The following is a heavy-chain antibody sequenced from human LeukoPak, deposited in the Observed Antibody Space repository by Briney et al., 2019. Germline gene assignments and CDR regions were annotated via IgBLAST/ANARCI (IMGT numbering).Heavy chain of an antibody. CDR1: GFTFSSYW. V-gene: IGHV3-74*01. Sequence: GGSLRLSCAASGFTFSSYWMHWVRQAPGKGQVWVSRINSDGSSTSYADSVKGRFTISRDNSNNTLYLQMNSLRAEDTAVYYCARHPTLYPDWGQGTLVTVSP. D-gene: IGHD2-8*01. J-gene: IGHJ4*02. CDR2: INSDGSST. CDR3: ARHPTLYPD.